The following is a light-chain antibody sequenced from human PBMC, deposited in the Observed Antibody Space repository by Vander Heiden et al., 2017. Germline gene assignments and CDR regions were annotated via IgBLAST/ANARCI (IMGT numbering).Light chain of an antibody. V-gene: IGLV1-44*01. Sequence: QSALTQPASASGIATQGVTISCSGSTSNIGTNSVNWYQHFPGSAPKLLIYSRNQRPSGVPDRFSASKSGTSASLAISGLQSDDEATYYCATWDDSLTGWVFGGGTKVAVL. J-gene: IGLJ2*01. CDR3: ATWDDSLTGWV. CDR1: TSNIGTNS. CDR2: SRN.